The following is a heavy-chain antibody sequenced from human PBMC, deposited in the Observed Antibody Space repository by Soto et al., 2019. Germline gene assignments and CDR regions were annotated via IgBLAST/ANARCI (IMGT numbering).Heavy chain of an antibody. J-gene: IGHJ4*02. D-gene: IGHD4-17*01. CDR1: GVTFSSYW. CDR3: AKAMKWGGMTTLHYFDS. CDR2: IDYDGNNK. Sequence: GWCLGLSCAASGVTFSSYWMDWVRQAPGKGLEWVSVIDYDGNNKCYADSVKGRFTVSRDNAKNSLFLQMNSLRPEDTALYYFAKAMKWGGMTTLHYFDSWGQGTQVTVSS. V-gene: IGHV3-30*18.